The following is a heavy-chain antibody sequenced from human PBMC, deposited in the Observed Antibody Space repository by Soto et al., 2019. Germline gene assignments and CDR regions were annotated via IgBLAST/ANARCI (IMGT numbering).Heavy chain of an antibody. V-gene: IGHV4-34*01. CDR2: INHSGST. Sequence: SETLSLTCAVYGGSFSGYYWSWIRQPPGKGLEWIGEINHSGSTNYNPSLKSRVTISVDTSKNQFSLKLSSVTAADTAVYYCASFSRITIFGVVGKDYWGQGTLVTVSS. D-gene: IGHD3-3*01. CDR3: ASFSRITIFGVVGKDY. CDR1: GGSFSGYY. J-gene: IGHJ4*02.